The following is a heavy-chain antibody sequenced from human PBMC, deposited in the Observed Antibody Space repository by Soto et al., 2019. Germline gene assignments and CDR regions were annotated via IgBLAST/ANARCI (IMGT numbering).Heavy chain of an antibody. V-gene: IGHV3-49*03. D-gene: IGHD3-3*01. Sequence: GGSLRLSCTASGFTFSRFHVSWFRQAPGKGLEWVGFIRSKPFGGTTEYAASVKGRLTISRDDSKNIAYLEINSLKSEDTAIYYCTRDPGRLLEGWAYGFDIWGQGTKVTVSS. CDR2: IRSKPFGGTT. CDR3: TRDPGRLLEGWAYGFDI. CDR1: GFTFSRFH. J-gene: IGHJ3*02.